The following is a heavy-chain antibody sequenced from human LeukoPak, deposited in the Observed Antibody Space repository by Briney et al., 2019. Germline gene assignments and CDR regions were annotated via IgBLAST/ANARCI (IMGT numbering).Heavy chain of an antibody. CDR2: INPNSGGT. Sequence: GASVKVSCKASGYTFTGYYMHWVRQAPGQGLEWMGWINPNSGGTNYAQKFQGRVTMTRDTSISTAYMELSRLRSDDTAVYYCDILQDIVVVPAPYGMDVWGQGTTVTVSS. D-gene: IGHD2-2*01. CDR1: GYTFTGYY. V-gene: IGHV1-2*02. CDR3: DILQDIVVVPAPYGMDV. J-gene: IGHJ6*02.